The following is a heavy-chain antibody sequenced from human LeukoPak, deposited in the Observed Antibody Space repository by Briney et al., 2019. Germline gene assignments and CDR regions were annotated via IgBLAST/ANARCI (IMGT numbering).Heavy chain of an antibody. CDR1: GYSFTSYW. Sequence: GESLKISCKGSGYSFTSYWIGWVRQMPGKGLEWMGIIYPGDSDTRYSPSFQGQVTISADKSISTAYLQWSSLKASDTAMYCCARETPEFVEPHRIDFDFGYGYFDYWGQGTLVTVSS. D-gene: IGHD3-9*01. J-gene: IGHJ4*02. CDR2: IYPGDSDT. V-gene: IGHV5-51*01. CDR3: ARETPEFVEPHRIDFDFGYGYFDY.